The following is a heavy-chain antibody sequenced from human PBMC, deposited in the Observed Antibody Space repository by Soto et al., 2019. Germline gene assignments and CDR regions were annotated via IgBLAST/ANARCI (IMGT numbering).Heavy chain of an antibody. V-gene: IGHV1-69*12. CDR2: IIPIFGTA. J-gene: IGHJ6*02. CDR1: GGTFISYA. CDR3: ARHDCISSSCYYYYYFAMDV. D-gene: IGHD2-2*01. Sequence: QVQLVQSGAEVKKPGSSVKVSCKASGGTFISYAISWVRQAPGQGLEWMGGIIPIFGTANYAQKFQGRVTIPADESPSTDYMALSSLRSEDTAVYYCARHDCISSSCYYYYYFAMDVWGQGTTVTVSS.